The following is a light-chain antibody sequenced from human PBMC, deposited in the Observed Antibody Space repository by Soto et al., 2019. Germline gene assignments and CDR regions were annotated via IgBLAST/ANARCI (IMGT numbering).Light chain of an antibody. V-gene: IGKV3-15*01. CDR2: GAS. CDR3: QQYNKGPPWT. Sequence: EIVMTQSPATLSVSPGERATLSCWASQSVSSNLAWYQQKPGQAPRLLIFGASTRATGIPDRFSGSGSGTEFTLAISSLQSEDLAVYYCQQYNKGPPWTFGQGTKVDIK. J-gene: IGKJ1*01. CDR1: QSVSSN.